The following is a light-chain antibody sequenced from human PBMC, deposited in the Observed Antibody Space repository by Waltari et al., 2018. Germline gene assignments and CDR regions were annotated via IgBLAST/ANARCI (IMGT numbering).Light chain of an antibody. CDR1: NSDIGGYNF. CDR2: DLN. J-gene: IGLJ2*01. V-gene: IGLV2-14*03. Sequence: QSALTQPASVSGSPGPSITISCTGSNSDIGGYNFVSWYQQHPGKAPKLMIYDLNKRPSGVSNRFSASKSGKTASLTISGLRAEDEANYYCSSYTTSSTLVFGGGTKVTVL. CDR3: SSYTTSSTLV.